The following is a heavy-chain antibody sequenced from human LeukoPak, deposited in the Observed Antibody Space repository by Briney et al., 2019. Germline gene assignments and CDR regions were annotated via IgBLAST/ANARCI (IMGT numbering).Heavy chain of an antibody. CDR1: GGSFSGYY. CDR2: INHSGST. J-gene: IGHJ4*02. V-gene: IGHV4-34*09. CDR3: ARDSGAVAGRPFDY. D-gene: IGHD6-19*01. Sequence: SETLSLTCAVYGGSFSGYYWSWIRQPPGEGLEWIGEINHSGSTNYNPSLKSRVTMSVDTSKNQFSLKLSSVTAADTAVYYCARDSGAVAGRPFDYWGQGTLVTVSP.